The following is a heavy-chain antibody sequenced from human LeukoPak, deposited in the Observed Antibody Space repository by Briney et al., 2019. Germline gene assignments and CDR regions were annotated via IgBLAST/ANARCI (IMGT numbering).Heavy chain of an antibody. Sequence: ASVKVSCKASGYTFTSYGISWVRQAPGQGLEWMGWISAYNGNTNYAQKLQGRVTVTTDTSTSTAYMELRSLRSDDTAVYYCTRTVLDCANGVCYDYWGQGTLVTVSS. D-gene: IGHD2-8*01. J-gene: IGHJ4*02. V-gene: IGHV1-18*01. CDR1: GYTFTSYG. CDR3: TRTVLDCANGVCYDY. CDR2: ISAYNGNT.